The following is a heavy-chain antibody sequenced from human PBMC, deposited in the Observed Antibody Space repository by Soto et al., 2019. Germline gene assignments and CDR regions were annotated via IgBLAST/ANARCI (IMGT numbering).Heavy chain of an antibody. CDR3: ASGRYDILTGSFYYYGLDV. CDR1: GYTFTSYY. CDR2: INPSGGST. J-gene: IGHJ6*02. Sequence: VKVSCKASGYTFTSYYMHWVRQAPGQGLEWMGIINPSGGSTSYAQKFQGRVTMTRDTSTSTVYMELSSLRSEDTAVYYCASGRYDILTGSFYYYGLDVWGQGTTVTVSS. V-gene: IGHV1-46*01. D-gene: IGHD3-9*01.